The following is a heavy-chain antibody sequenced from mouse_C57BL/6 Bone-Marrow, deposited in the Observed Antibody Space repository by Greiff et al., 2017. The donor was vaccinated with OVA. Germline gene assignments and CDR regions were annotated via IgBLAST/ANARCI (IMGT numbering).Heavy chain of an antibody. J-gene: IGHJ2*01. CDR2: INYDGSST. V-gene: IGHV5-16*01. Sequence: EVQLVESEGGLVQPGSSMKLSCPASGFTFSDYYMAWVRQVPEKGLEWVANINYDGSSTYYLDSLKSRFIISRDNAKNILYLQMSSLKSEDTATYYCARDLDSSGYYFDYWGQGTTLTVSS. CDR1: GFTFSDYY. D-gene: IGHD3-2*02. CDR3: ARDLDSSGYYFDY.